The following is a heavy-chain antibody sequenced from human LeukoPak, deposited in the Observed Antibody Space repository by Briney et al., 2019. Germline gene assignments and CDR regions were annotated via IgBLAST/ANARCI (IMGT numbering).Heavy chain of an antibody. CDR1: GFTFSSYG. CDR2: ISYDGSNK. CDR3: ARDLRGYSGYDWRLDY. D-gene: IGHD5-12*01. Sequence: GGSLRLSCAASGFTFSSYGMHRVRQAPGKGLEWVAVISYDGSNKYYADSVKGRFTISRDNSKNTLYLQMNSLRAEDTAVYYCARDLRGYSGYDWRLDYWGQGTLVTVSS. V-gene: IGHV3-30*03. J-gene: IGHJ4*02.